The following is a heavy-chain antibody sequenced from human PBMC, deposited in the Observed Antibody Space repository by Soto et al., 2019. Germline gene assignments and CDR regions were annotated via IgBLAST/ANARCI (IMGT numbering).Heavy chain of an antibody. CDR2: ISAYNGNT. J-gene: IGHJ6*02. CDR1: GYTFTSYG. V-gene: IGHV1-18*01. D-gene: IGHD1-26*01. CDR3: ARDGPDSGSDYERSYGMDV. Sequence: ASVKVSCKASGYTFTSYGISWVRQAPGQGLEWMGWISAYNGNTNYAQKLQGRVTMTTDTSTSTAYMELRSLRSDDTAVYYCARDGPDSGSDYERSYGMDVWGQGTTVTVSS.